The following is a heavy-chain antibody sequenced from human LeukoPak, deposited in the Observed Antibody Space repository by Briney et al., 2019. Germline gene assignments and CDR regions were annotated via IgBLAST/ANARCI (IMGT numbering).Heavy chain of an antibody. CDR1: GGSISSYY. J-gene: IGHJ6*03. Sequence: SETLSLTCTVSGGSISSYYWSWIRQPPGKGLEWIGYIYYSGSTNYNPSLKGRVTISVDTSKNQFSLKLSSVTAADTAVYYCARDKRWSYYYMDVWGKGTTVTVSS. D-gene: IGHD2-15*01. CDR3: ARDKRWSYYYMDV. CDR2: IYYSGST. V-gene: IGHV4-59*01.